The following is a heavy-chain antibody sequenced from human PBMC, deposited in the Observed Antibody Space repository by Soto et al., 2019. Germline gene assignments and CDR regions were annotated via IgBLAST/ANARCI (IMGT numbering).Heavy chain of an antibody. CDR1: GFTFSDYY. V-gene: IGHV3-11*06. Sequence: GGSLRLSCAASGFTFSDYYMSWIRQAPGKGLEWVSYISSSSSYTNYADSVKGRFTISRDNAKNSLYLQMNSLRAEDTAVYYCASFYSSSWYGWFDPWGQGTLVTVSS. CDR2: ISSSSSYT. CDR3: ASFYSSSWYGWFDP. J-gene: IGHJ5*02. D-gene: IGHD6-13*01.